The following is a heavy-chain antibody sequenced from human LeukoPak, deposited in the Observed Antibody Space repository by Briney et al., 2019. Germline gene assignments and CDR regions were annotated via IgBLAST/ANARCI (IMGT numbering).Heavy chain of an antibody. CDR1: GFTFDDYA. V-gene: IGHV3-20*03. CDR3: ARKASGSYFFDY. CDR2: INWNGGST. D-gene: IGHD1-26*01. Sequence: GGSLRLSFAASGFTFDDYAMTGVRQAPGKGLEWVSGINWNGGSTGYADSVKGRFTISRDNAKNSLYLQMNSLRAEDTALYYCARKASGSYFFDYWGQGTLVTVSS. J-gene: IGHJ4*02.